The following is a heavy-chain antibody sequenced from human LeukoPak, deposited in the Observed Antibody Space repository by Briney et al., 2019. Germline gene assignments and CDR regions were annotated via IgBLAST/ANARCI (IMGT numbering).Heavy chain of an antibody. CDR2: INQDGNEK. CDR3: ARLRYTYGKNFDY. J-gene: IGHJ4*02. Sequence: PGGSLRLSCAASGFTFRAYWMSWVRQAPGKGLEWVANINQDGNEKDYVDSVKGRFTISRDNARNPLYLQMNTLRAEDTAVYFCARLRYTYGKNFDYWGQGALVTVSS. D-gene: IGHD5-18*01. CDR1: GFTFRAYW. V-gene: IGHV3-7*01.